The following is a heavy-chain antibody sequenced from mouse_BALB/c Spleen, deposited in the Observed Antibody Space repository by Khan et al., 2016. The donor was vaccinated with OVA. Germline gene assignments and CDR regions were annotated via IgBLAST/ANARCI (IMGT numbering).Heavy chain of an antibody. D-gene: IGHD1-1*01. J-gene: IGHJ2*01. V-gene: IGHV1-20*02. CDR3: ARIYRSDFDY. CDR1: GYSFTGYF. CDR2: INPHIGET. Sequence: IQLVQSGPELVKPGASVKISCKASGYSFTGYFMNWVMQSHGKSLEWIGRINPHIGETFYNQKFKGKATLTVDESSSTARMELRSLASEDSAVYYCARIYRSDFDYWGQGTTLTVSS.